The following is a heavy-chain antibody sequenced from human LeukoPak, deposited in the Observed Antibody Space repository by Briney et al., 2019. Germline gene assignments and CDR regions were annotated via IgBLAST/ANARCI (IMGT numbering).Heavy chain of an antibody. V-gene: IGHV3-21*04. D-gene: IGHD6-13*01. J-gene: IGHJ6*02. CDR3: ARERPSSSWPPSYGMDV. Sequence: GGSLRLSFAASGFTFSSYSMNWVRQAPGKGLEWVSSISSSSSYIYYADSVKGRFTISRDNAKNSLYLQMNSLRAEDTAVYYCARERPSSSWPPSYGMDVWGQGTTVTVSS. CDR2: ISSSSSYI. CDR1: GFTFSSYS.